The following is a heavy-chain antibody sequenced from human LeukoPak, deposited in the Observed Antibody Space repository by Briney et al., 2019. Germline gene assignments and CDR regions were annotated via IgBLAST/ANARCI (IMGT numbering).Heavy chain of an antibody. CDR3: AKDTSSGYPFDY. CDR2: ISGDGGST. Sequence: GGSLRLSCAASGFTFSDYYMDWVRQAPGKGLEWVSLISGDGGSTYYADSVKGRFTISRDNSKNSLYLQMNSLRTEDTALYYCAKDTSSGYPFDYWGQGTLVTVSS. J-gene: IGHJ4*02. D-gene: IGHD3-22*01. V-gene: IGHV3-43*02. CDR1: GFTFSDYY.